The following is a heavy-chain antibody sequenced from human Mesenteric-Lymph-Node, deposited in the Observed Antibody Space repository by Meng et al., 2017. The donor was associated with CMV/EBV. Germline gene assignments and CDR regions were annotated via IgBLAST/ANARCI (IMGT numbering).Heavy chain of an antibody. D-gene: IGHD2-21*01. CDR1: GGTFSSYV. CDR2: IIPLLDST. V-gene: IGHV1-69*10. CDR3: ARDWGGPNWFDP. J-gene: IGHJ5*02. Sequence: SVKVSCKVSGGTFSSYVITWVRQAPGQGLEWMGEIIPLLDSTTYAQKFQDRVAITADKSTTTVYMDLRNLRSEDTAVYYCARDWGGPNWFDPWGQGTLVTVSS.